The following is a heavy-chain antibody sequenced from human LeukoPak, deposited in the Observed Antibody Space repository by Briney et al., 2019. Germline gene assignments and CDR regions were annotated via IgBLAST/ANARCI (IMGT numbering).Heavy chain of an antibody. CDR1: GYTFTSYV. J-gene: IGHJ4*02. CDR2: ICAYNGNT. Sequence: ASVKVSCKASGYTFTSYVISWVPQAPGQGLEWMGWICAYNGNTNYAQKLQGRVTMTTDTSTSTAYMELRSLRSDDTAVYYCARGAYDSSGYYYSFVGENDYWGQGTLVTVSS. CDR3: ARGAYDSSGYYYSFVGENDY. D-gene: IGHD3-22*01. V-gene: IGHV1-18*04.